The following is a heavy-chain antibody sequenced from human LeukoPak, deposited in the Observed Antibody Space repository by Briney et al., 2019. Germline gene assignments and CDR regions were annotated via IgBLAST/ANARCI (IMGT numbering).Heavy chain of an antibody. CDR1: GFTFSNYA. D-gene: IGHD1-26*01. CDR2: ISSSGSTI. V-gene: IGHV3-23*01. CDR3: AKDVGKWESLHFFDY. J-gene: IGHJ4*02. Sequence: GGSLRLSCAGSGFTFSNYAMTWVREAPGKGLEWVSYISSSGSTIYYADSVTGRFTISRDNSRNTLYLQMNSLRGDDTAVYYCAKDVGKWESLHFFDYWGQGTLVTVSS.